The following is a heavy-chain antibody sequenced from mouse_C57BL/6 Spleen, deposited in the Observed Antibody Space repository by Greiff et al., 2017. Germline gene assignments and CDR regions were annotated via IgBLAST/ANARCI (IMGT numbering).Heavy chain of an antibody. D-gene: IGHD2-2*01. CDR2: INPYNGGT. Sequence: VHVKQSGPVLVKPGASVKMSCKASGYTFTDYYMNWVKQSHGKSLEWIGVINPYNGGTSYNQKFKGKATLTVDKSSSTAYMGLNSLTSEDSAVYYCARCGYPNWYFDVWGTGTTVTVSS. CDR3: ARCGYPNWYFDV. CDR1: GYTFTDYY. V-gene: IGHV1-19*01. J-gene: IGHJ1*03.